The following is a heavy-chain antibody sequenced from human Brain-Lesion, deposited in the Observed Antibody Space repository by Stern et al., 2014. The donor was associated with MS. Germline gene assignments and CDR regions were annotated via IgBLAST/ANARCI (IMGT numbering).Heavy chain of an antibody. J-gene: IGHJ5*02. CDR2: INQDGSDK. V-gene: IGHV3-7*01. CDR3: ARIDRGNYDFWSGYYDYWFDP. CDR1: GFTFSDYW. Sequence: EVQLVESGGDLVQPGGSLRLSCVASGFTFSDYWLTWVRQAPGKGLQWVANINQDGSDKNYVGSVKGRFTISRDNAENSLYLQMNSLRVDDTAVYYCARIDRGNYDFWSGYYDYWFDPWGQGTLVTVSS. D-gene: IGHD3-3*01.